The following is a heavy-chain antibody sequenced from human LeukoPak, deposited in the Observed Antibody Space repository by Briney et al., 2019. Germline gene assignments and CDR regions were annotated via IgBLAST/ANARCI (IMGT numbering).Heavy chain of an antibody. D-gene: IGHD1-26*01. Sequence: SETLSLTCTVSGGSITSSSYYWGWIRQPPGKGLEWIGNIYYSGRTYYKPSLKNRVTISVDTSKNQFSLKLSSVTAADTAVYYCASWGATHHYFDSWGRGTLVTVSS. CDR2: IYYSGRT. J-gene: IGHJ4*02. CDR3: ASWGATHHYFDS. V-gene: IGHV4-39*01. CDR1: GGSITSSSYY.